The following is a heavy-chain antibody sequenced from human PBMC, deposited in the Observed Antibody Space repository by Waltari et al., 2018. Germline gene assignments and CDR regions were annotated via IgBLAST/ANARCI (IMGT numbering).Heavy chain of an antibody. Sequence: QVQLVESGGGVVQPGRSLRLSCTASGFRFSHYGMSWVRQAPGKGLEWVAIISFDGNEKHYADSVKGRLTVSRDNSKNTLFLQLNSLRAEDTAVYHCAKELYPGYARRLFDYWGQGTLVTVSS. J-gene: IGHJ4*02. CDR1: GFRFSHYG. D-gene: IGHD5-12*01. CDR2: ISFDGNEK. CDR3: AKELYPGYARRLFDY. V-gene: IGHV3-30*18.